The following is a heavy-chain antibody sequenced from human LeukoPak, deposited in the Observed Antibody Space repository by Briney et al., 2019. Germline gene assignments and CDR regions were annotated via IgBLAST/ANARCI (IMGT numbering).Heavy chain of an antibody. Sequence: PGGSLRLSCAASGFTFSSYWMHWVRQAPGKGLVWVSRINSDGSDTSYADSVKGRFTISRDNAKNTLYLQMNSLRAEDTAVYYCARDPMALDWFDPWGQGTLVTVSS. CDR2: INSDGSDT. D-gene: IGHD3-10*01. CDR1: GFTFSSYW. V-gene: IGHV3-74*01. J-gene: IGHJ5*02. CDR3: ARDPMALDWFDP.